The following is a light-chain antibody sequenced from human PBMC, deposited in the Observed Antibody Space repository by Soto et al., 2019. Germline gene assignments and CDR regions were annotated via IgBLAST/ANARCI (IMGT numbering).Light chain of an antibody. V-gene: IGLV1-47*01. CDR2: RNN. J-gene: IGLJ2*01. CDR3: CSFALRSTLI. Sequence: QSVLTQPPSASGTPGQRVTISCSGSSSNIGSNYVYWYHQLPGTAPKLVIYRNNQRPSGVPDRISGSKSGTSASLAISGLRSEDEADYYCCSFALRSTLIFGGGTKVTVL. CDR1: SSNIGSNY.